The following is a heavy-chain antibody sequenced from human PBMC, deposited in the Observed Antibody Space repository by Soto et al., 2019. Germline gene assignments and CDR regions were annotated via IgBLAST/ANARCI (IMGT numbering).Heavy chain of an antibody. V-gene: IGHV3-23*01. CDR3: AKSRLDRGGYYPLFDY. D-gene: IGHD3-22*01. Sequence: GGSLRLSCAASGFTFSSYAMSWVRQAPGKGLEWVSAISGSGGSTYYADSVKGRFTISRDNSKNTLYLQMNSLRAEDTAVYYWAKSRLDRGGYYPLFDYWGQGTLVTVS. CDR1: GFTFSSYA. CDR2: ISGSGGST. J-gene: IGHJ4*02.